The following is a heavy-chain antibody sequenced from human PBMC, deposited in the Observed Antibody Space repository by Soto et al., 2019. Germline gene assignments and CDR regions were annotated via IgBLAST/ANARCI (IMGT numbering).Heavy chain of an antibody. CDR3: AREPLAHSYFDY. CDR2: VYNGERT. Sequence: SETLSLTCTVSGDSISARSWSWIRQPAGKGLEWIGRVYNGERTIYNPSLQSRVSMSVDTSKNQFSLKLTSVTAADTAVYFCAREPLAHSYFDYWGQGILVTVSS. J-gene: IGHJ4*02. CDR1: GDSISARS. V-gene: IGHV4-4*07.